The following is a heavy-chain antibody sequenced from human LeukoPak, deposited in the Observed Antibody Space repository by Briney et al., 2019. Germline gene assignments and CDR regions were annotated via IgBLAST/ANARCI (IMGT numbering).Heavy chain of an antibody. CDR3: ARNLFAGDCA. CDR1: GFTLSSSW. J-gene: IGHJ5*02. D-gene: IGHD2-21*02. V-gene: IGHV3-74*03. Sequence: GGSLRLSCAASGFTLSSSWMHWVRHAPGKGLVWVSGINSDGSSTKCADSVKGRFTISRDNAKNTLYLQMSSLRAEDTAVYYCARNLFAGDCAWGQGTLVTVSS. CDR2: INSDGSST.